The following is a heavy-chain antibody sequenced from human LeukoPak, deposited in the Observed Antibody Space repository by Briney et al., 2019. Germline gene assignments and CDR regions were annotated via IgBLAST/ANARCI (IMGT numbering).Heavy chain of an antibody. CDR3: ARANPHYDSSGYYEAFDY. CDR2: IYYSGST. D-gene: IGHD3-22*01. CDR1: GGSIGSGDYY. V-gene: IGHV4-30-4*01. Sequence: SETLSLTCTVSGGSIGSGDYYWSWIRQPPGKGLEWIGYIYYSGSTYYNPSLKSRVTISVDTSKNQFSLKLSSVTAADTAVYYCARANPHYDSSGYYEAFDYWGQGTLVTVSS. J-gene: IGHJ4*02.